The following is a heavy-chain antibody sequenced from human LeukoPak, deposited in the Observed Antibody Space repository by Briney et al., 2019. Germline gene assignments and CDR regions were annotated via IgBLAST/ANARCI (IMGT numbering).Heavy chain of an antibody. CDR1: GFTFRSYT. Sequence: GGSLSLSSVASGFTFRSYTMNWVRQAPGKGLEWVSSISSGSSDIFYADSVKGRFTISRDNAKNSLYLRMNSLRAEDTAVYYCVRTNYDILTAYYLLEHWGAGNLGSVSS. CDR2: ISSGSSDI. CDR3: VRTNYDILTAYYLLEH. V-gene: IGHV3-21*01. J-gene: IGHJ4*02. D-gene: IGHD3-9*01.